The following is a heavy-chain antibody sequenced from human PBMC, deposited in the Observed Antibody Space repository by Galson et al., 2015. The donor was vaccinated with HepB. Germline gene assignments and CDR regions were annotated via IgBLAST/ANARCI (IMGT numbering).Heavy chain of an antibody. J-gene: IGHJ3*02. D-gene: IGHD3-10*01. CDR3: ARVLGYGSGSHDAFDI. Sequence: SLRLSCAASGFTVSSNYMSWVRQAPGKGLEWVSVIYSGGSTYYADSVKGRFTISRHNSKNTLYLQMNSLRAEDTAVYYCARVLGYGSGSHDAFDIWGQGTMVTVSS. V-gene: IGHV3-53*04. CDR1: GFTVSSNY. CDR2: IYSGGST.